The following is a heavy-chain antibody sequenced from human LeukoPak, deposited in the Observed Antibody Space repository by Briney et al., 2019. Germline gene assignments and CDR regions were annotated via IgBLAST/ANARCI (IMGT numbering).Heavy chain of an antibody. Sequence: GGSLRLSCAASGFTFSSYSMNWVRQAPGNGLEWVSSISSSSSYIYYADSVKGRFTISRDNAKNSLYLQMNSLRAEDTAIYYCGKDSDTSTLHLFDNWGQGTLVTVSS. CDR2: ISSSSSYI. CDR1: GFTFSSYS. D-gene: IGHD5-18*01. V-gene: IGHV3-21*04. J-gene: IGHJ4*02. CDR3: GKDSDTSTLHLFDN.